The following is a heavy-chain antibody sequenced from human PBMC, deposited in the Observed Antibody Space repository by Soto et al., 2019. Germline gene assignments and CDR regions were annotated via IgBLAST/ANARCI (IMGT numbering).Heavy chain of an antibody. CDR2: IYYSGST. V-gene: IGHV4-39*01. CDR3: ARHLGEGYFDY. J-gene: IGHJ4*02. CDR1: GDSISSSTYF. Sequence: QLQLQESGPGLVKPSETLSLTCTVSGDSISSSTYFWGWVRQPPGKGLEWIGSIYYSGSTYYNPSLKXRITVSXXTSKNHFSLKLSSVTAADTAVYYCARHLGEGYFDYWGQGTLVTVSS.